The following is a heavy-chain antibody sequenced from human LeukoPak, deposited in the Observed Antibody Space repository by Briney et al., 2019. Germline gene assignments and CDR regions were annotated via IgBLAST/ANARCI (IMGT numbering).Heavy chain of an antibody. D-gene: IGHD3-22*01. CDR2: INPNSGGT. Sequence: GASVKVSCKASGYTITGYYMHWVRQAPGQGLEWMGWINPNSGGTNYAQKFQGRVTMTRDTSISTAYMELSRLRSDDTAVYYCARSMYYYDSSGHKYYYYMDVWGKGTTVTVSS. CDR3: ARSMYYYDSSGHKYYYYMDV. J-gene: IGHJ6*03. CDR1: GYTITGYY. V-gene: IGHV1-2*02.